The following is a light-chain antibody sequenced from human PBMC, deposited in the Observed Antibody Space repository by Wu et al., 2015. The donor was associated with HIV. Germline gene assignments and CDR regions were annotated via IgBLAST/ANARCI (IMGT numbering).Light chain of an antibody. V-gene: IGKV1-39*01. CDR2: DAS. CDR1: QNIGTF. CDR3: QQRSTDPYT. J-gene: IGKJ2*01. Sequence: DIQMTQSPSSLSASVGDKVTITCRASQNIGTFLNWYQQNPGKAPSLLIYDASTLQIGVPSRFSGSGSGADFTLTISSLQPEDFVTYYCQQRSTDPYTFGQGTKLEIK.